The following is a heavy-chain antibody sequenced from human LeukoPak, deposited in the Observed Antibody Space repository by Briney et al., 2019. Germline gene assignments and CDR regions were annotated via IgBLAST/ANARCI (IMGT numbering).Heavy chain of an antibody. CDR1: GGSISSYY. CDR2: INYSGST. Sequence: SETLSLTCTVSGGSISSYYWSWIRQPPGKGLEWIGYINYSGSTNYNPSLKSRVTISVDTSKNQFSLKLSSVTAADTAVYYCARAKYSSSCDYWGQGTLVTVSS. D-gene: IGHD6-13*01. J-gene: IGHJ4*02. V-gene: IGHV4-59*12. CDR3: ARAKYSSSCDY.